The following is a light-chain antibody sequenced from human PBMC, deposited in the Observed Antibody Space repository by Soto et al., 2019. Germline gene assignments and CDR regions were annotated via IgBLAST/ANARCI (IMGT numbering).Light chain of an antibody. Sequence: EVVLTQSPATLSSSPGETATLSCRASQNIDTFLAGYQQRLGQAPRLLIYDASYRAVGIPSRFSGSGSGTDFTLTISSLEPADFAIYHCQQRRNWPLTFGGGTKVEI. J-gene: IGKJ4*01. CDR2: DAS. CDR1: QNIDTF. V-gene: IGKV3-11*01. CDR3: QQRRNWPLT.